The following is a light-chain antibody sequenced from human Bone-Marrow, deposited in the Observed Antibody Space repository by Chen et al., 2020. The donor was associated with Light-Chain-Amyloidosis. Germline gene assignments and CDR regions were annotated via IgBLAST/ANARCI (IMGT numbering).Light chain of an antibody. J-gene: IGLJ3*02. V-gene: IGLV3-21*02. CDR2: DDS. CDR3: QVWDRGSDRPV. CDR1: NSGSTS. Sequence: SYLLTQPSSVSVAPGQTATIACGGNNSGSTSVHWYQQTPGQAPLLFVYDDSARPSGIPERLSGSNSGNTATLTISRVEAGDEADYYCQVWDRGSDRPVVGGGTKLTVL.